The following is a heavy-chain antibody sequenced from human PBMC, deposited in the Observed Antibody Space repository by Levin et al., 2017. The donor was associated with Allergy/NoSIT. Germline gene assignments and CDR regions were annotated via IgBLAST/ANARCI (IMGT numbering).Heavy chain of an antibody. Sequence: PGGSLRLSCTVSGFSFSSFWMTWVRQAPGKGLEWVANIKADGSEKYYVDSVKGRFTISRDNAKNSLYLQMNSLRAEDTAVYYCARNFWRTRLADGDYWGQGTLVTVSS. J-gene: IGHJ4*02. V-gene: IGHV3-7*04. CDR2: IKADGSEK. D-gene: IGHD6-19*01. CDR1: GFSFSSFW. CDR3: ARNFWRTRLADGDY.